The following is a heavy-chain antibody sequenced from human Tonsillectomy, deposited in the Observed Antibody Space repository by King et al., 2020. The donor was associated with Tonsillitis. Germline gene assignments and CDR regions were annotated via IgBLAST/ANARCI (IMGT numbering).Heavy chain of an antibody. V-gene: IGHV4-39*01. D-gene: IGHD7-27*01. CDR3: ARLIRTGDPSFDY. CDR2: IYYSGST. J-gene: IGHJ4*02. CDR1: GGSISSSTYY. Sequence: QLQESGPGLVKPSETLSLTCTVSGGSISSSTYYWGWIRQPPGKGLEWIGSIYYSGSTYYNPSLKSRVTISVDTSKNQFPLKLSSVTAADTAVYYCARLIRTGDPSFDYWGQGTLVTVSS.